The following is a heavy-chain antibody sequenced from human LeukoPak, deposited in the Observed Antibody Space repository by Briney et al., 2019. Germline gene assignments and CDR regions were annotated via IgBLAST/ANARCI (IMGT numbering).Heavy chain of an antibody. CDR3: ARVSASYPPDY. Sequence: SETLSLTCTVSGGSISSYYWSWIRQPAGKGLEWIGRIYTSGSTNYNPSLKSRVTMSVDTSKNQFSLQLNSVTPEDTAVYYCARVSASYPPDYWGQGTLVTVSS. J-gene: IGHJ4*02. CDR1: GGSISSYY. CDR2: IYTSGST. V-gene: IGHV4-4*07. D-gene: IGHD3-10*01.